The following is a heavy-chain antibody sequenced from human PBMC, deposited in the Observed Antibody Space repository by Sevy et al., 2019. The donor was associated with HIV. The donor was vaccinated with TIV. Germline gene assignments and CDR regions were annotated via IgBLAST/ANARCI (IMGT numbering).Heavy chain of an antibody. CDR2: ISSSSTI. Sequence: GGSLRLSCAASGLTFSSYSMNWVRQAPGKGLEWVSYISSSSTIYYSDSVKGRFTISRDNAKNSLYLQMNSLRDEDTAVYYCARDDRGSGWGQGTLVTVSS. V-gene: IGHV3-48*02. CDR1: GLTFSSYS. D-gene: IGHD3-3*01. J-gene: IGHJ4*01. CDR3: ARDDRGSG.